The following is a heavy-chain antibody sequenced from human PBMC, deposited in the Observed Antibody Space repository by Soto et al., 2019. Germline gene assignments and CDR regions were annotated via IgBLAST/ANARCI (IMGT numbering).Heavy chain of an antibody. Sequence: SETLSLTCSVSGGYVSSSSYSWGWIRQSPGKGLEWIGTMYSSENTYYNPSLLSRVTISVDTSKNEFSLRLSSVTAADTAVYYCARLNGYCISTNCHGYYGMDVWGQGTTVTVSS. D-gene: IGHD2-2*03. CDR3: ARLNGYCISTNCHGYYGMDV. CDR1: GGYVSSSSYS. J-gene: IGHJ6*02. CDR2: MYSSENT. V-gene: IGHV4-39*01.